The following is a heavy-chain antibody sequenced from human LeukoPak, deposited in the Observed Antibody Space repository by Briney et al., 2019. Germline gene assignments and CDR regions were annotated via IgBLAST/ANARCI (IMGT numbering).Heavy chain of an antibody. CDR3: ARDKAAAAEYYYYYYGMDV. J-gene: IGHJ6*02. V-gene: IGHV3-66*01. CDR2: IYSGGST. CDR1: GFTVSSNY. D-gene: IGHD6-13*01. Sequence: QPGGSLRLSCAASGFTVSSNYMSWVRQAPGKGLEWVSVIYSGGSTYYADSVKGRFTISRDNSKNTLYLQMSSLRAEDTAVYYCARDKAAAAEYYYYYYGMDVWGQGTTVTVSS.